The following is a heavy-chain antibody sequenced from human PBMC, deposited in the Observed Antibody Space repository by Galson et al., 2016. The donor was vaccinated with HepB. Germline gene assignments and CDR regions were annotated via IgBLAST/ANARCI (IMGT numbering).Heavy chain of an antibody. J-gene: IGHJ4*02. CDR1: GFTFTTYW. D-gene: IGHD2-2*01. V-gene: IGHV3-21*06. Sequence: SLRLSCAASGFTFTTYWMTWVRQAPGKGLEWISSITGSSIYKYYADSVKGRFTISRDNAQNLLYLQMNSLRAEDSAVYYCVRGEVPGAKGGYWGQGALVTVAS. CDR3: VRGEVPGAKGGY. CDR2: ITGSSIYK.